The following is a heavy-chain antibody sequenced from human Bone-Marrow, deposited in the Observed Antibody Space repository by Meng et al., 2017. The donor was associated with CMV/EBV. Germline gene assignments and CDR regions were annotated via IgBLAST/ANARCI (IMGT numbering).Heavy chain of an antibody. CDR2: ISNSPTTI. CDR1: GFTFSRFV. Sequence: GGSLRLSCAASGFTFSRFVMNWVRQAPGKGLEWVSYISNSPTTIHYADSVKGRFTISRDNSKNTLYLQMNSLRAEDTAVYYCARDIRRRVVVPAHTFDYWGQGTLVTVSS. D-gene: IGHD2-2*01. CDR3: ARDIRRRVVVPAHTFDY. J-gene: IGHJ4*02. V-gene: IGHV3-48*01.